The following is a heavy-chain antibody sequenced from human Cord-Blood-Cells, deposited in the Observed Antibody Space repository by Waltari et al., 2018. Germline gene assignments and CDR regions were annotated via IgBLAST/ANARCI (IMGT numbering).Heavy chain of an antibody. CDR2: INHSGST. J-gene: IGHJ4*02. Sequence: QVQLQQWGAGLLKPSETLSLTCAVYGGSFSGYYWSWIRQPPGKGLEWIGEINHSGSTNYNPSLKSRVTISVDTSKNQFSLKLSSVTAADTAVYYCARGSGVTTNVDYWGQGTLVTVSS. D-gene: IGHD4-4*01. V-gene: IGHV4-34*01. CDR1: GGSFSGYY. CDR3: ARGSGVTTNVDY.